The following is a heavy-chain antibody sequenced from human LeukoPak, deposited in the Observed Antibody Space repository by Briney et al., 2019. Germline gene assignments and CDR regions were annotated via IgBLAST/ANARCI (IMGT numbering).Heavy chain of an antibody. Sequence: GGSLRLSCAASGFTFSSYWMTCVRQAPGKGPEWVANIKQDGSEKYYVDSVTGRFTISRDNAKNSLYLQMNSLRAEDTAVYYYARMSSSSWYVCDYWGQGTLVTVAS. CDR2: IKQDGSEK. CDR3: ARMSSSSWYVCDY. D-gene: IGHD6-13*01. CDR1: GFTFSSYW. V-gene: IGHV3-7*01. J-gene: IGHJ4*02.